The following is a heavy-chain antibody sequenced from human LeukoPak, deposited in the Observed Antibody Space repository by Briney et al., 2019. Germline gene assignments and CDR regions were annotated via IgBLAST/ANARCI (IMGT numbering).Heavy chain of an antibody. CDR2: INSDGSFT. CDR1: EFIFSNYW. V-gene: IGHV3-74*01. J-gene: IGHJ5*02. Sequence: PGGSLRLFCAASEFIFSNYWMHWARQAPGRGLVWVSRINSDGSFTSYADTVKGRFTISRDNDKNTLYLQMNSLRAEDTAIYYCARVQVLGTYDWFDPWGQGTLVTVSS. D-gene: IGHD4/OR15-4a*01. CDR3: ARVQVLGTYDWFDP.